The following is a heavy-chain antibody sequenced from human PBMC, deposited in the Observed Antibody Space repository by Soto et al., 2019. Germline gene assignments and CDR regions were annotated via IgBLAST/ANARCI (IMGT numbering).Heavy chain of an antibody. V-gene: IGHV3-23*01. Sequence: EVQLLESGGGLVQPGGSLSLSCAASAFTFSSYAMSWVRQAPGKGLEWVSAISASGGSTYYADSVKGRFTISRDSSKNTLYLQMNSLRADDTAVYYCAKGSGNSVYNFDNWGQGTLVTVSS. J-gene: IGHJ4*02. CDR1: AFTFSSYA. CDR3: AKGSGNSVYNFDN. D-gene: IGHD1-26*01. CDR2: ISASGGST.